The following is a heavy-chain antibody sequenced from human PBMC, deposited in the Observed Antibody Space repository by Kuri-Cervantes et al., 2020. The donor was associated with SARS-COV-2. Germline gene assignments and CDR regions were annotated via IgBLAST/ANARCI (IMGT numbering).Heavy chain of an antibody. CDR2: INHSGST. CDR1: GGSFSGYY. Sequence: SQTLSLTCAVYGGSFSGYYWSWIRQPPGKGLGWIGEINHSGSTNYNPSLKSRVTISVDTSKNQFSLKLSSVTAADTAVYYCASIVVVPAASGYYYYYGMDVWGQGTLVTVSS. CDR3: ASIVVVPAASGYYYYYGMDV. D-gene: IGHD2-2*01. J-gene: IGHJ6*02. V-gene: IGHV4-34*01.